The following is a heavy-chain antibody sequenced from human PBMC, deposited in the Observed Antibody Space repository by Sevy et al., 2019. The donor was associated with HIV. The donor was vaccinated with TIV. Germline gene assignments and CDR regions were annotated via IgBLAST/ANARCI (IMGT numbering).Heavy chain of an antibody. CDR1: GFTFSSYA. V-gene: IGHV3-30*04. D-gene: IGHD3-22*01. CDR3: ARDPDYYDSSGDAFDI. CDR2: ISYDGSNK. Sequence: GGSLRLSCAASGFTFSSYAMHWVRQAPGKGLEWVAVISYDGSNKYYADSVKGRFTISRDNSKNTLYLQMNSLRAEDTAVYYCARDPDYYDSSGDAFDIWGQGTMVTVSS. J-gene: IGHJ3*02.